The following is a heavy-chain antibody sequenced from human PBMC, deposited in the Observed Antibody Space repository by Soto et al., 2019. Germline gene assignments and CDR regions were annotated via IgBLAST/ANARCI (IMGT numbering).Heavy chain of an antibody. V-gene: IGHV1-46*01. D-gene: IGHD2-21*02. CDR1: GYTFTRYY. CDR2: INPSDVST. Sequence: ASVKVSCKASGYTFTRYYMHWVRQAPGQGLEWMAIINPSDVSTTYAQKLQGRVTMTTDTSTSTAYMELRSLRSDDTAVYYCARVKGIVVVTAMPYNWFDPWGQGTLVTVSS. CDR3: ARVKGIVVVTAMPYNWFDP. J-gene: IGHJ5*02.